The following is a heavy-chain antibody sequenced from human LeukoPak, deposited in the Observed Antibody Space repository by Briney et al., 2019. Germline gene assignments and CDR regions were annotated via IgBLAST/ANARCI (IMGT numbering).Heavy chain of an antibody. Sequence: PGGSLRLSCAASGFSFSNYGMHWVRQAPGKGLEWVAVIWDDGSYKYYADSVKGRFTISRDNSENTLYLQMNSLRAEDTAVYYCAKPTRGSGSFLIDYWGQGTLATVSS. CDR2: IWDDGSYK. CDR3: AKPTRGSGSFLIDY. V-gene: IGHV3-33*06. D-gene: IGHD1-26*01. CDR1: GFSFSNYG. J-gene: IGHJ4*02.